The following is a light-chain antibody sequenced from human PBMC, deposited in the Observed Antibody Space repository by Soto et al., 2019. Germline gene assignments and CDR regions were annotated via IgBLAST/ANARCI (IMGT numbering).Light chain of an antibody. J-gene: IGLJ2*01. CDR1: SSNIGSNY. Sequence: QSVLTQPPSASGTPGQRVTISCSGRSSNIGSNYVYWYQQLPGTAPKLLIYSNNQRPSGVPDRFSGSKSGTSASLAISGLRSEDEADYYCAACDDSLSGRVFGGGTQLTVL. CDR2: SNN. V-gene: IGLV1-47*02. CDR3: AACDDSLSGRV.